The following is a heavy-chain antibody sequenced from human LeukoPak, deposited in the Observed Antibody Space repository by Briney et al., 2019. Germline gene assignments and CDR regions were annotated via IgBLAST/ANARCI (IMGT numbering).Heavy chain of an antibody. Sequence: GESLKISCKGSGYSFTSYWIGWVRQMPGKGLGWMGIIYPADSDTRYSPSFQGQVTISADKSISTAYLQWSILKASDTAMYYCARLRRRDGYKIDYWGQGTLVTVSS. CDR2: IYPADSDT. CDR1: GYSFTSYW. V-gene: IGHV5-51*01. D-gene: IGHD5-24*01. J-gene: IGHJ4*02. CDR3: ARLRRRDGYKIDY.